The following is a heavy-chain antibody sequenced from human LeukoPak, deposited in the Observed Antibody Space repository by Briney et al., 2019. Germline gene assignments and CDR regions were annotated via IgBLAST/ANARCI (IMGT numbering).Heavy chain of an antibody. CDR3: ATYSSSWYVAEDYYYMDV. CDR2: ISYDGSNK. D-gene: IGHD6-13*01. Sequence: GRSLRLSCAASGFTFSSYGMHWVRQAPGKGLEWVAVISYDGSNKYYADSVKGRFTISRDNSKNTLYLQMNSLRAEDTAVYYCATYSSSWYVAEDYYYMDVWGKGTTVTVSS. J-gene: IGHJ6*03. V-gene: IGHV3-30*03. CDR1: GFTFSSYG.